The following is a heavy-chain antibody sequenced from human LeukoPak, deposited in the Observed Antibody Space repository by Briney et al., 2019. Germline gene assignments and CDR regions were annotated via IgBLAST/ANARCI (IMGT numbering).Heavy chain of an antibody. V-gene: IGHV3-30-3*01. Sequence: PGGSLRLSCAASGFTFSSYAMHWVRQAPGKGLEWVAVISYDGSNKYYADSVKGRFTISRDNSKNTLYLQMNSLRAEDTAVYYCAKGTLRFLEWLLCGMDVWGQGTTVTVSS. CDR2: ISYDGSNK. J-gene: IGHJ6*02. CDR1: GFTFSSYA. CDR3: AKGTLRFLEWLLCGMDV. D-gene: IGHD3-3*01.